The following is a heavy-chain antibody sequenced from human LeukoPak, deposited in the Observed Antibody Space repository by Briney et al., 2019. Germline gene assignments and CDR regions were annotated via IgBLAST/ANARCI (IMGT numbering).Heavy chain of an antibody. V-gene: IGHV3-7*01. CDR3: ARDGIAAAGTLEDY. J-gene: IGHJ4*02. CDR2: IKQDGSEK. Sequence: GGSLRLSCAASGFTFSSYWMSWVRQAPGKGLEWVANIKQDGSEKYYVDSVKGRFTISRDNAKNSLYLQMNSLRAEDTAVYYCARDGIAAAGTLEDYWGQGTLVTVSS. D-gene: IGHD6-13*01. CDR1: GFTFSSYW.